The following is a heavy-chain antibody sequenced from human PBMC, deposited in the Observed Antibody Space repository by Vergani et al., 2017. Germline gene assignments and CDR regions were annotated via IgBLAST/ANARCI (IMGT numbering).Heavy chain of an antibody. V-gene: IGHV3-23*04. CDR1: GFTFSSYA. CDR3: ARDRLKGSVATFDGWYFDL. J-gene: IGHJ2*01. CDR2: ISGSGGST. Sequence: EVQLVESGGGLVQPGGSLRLSCAASGFTFSSYAMSWVRQAPGKGLGWVSAISGSGGSTYYADSVKGRFTISRDNSKNTLYLQMNSLRAEDTAVYYCARDRLKGSVATFDGWYFDLWGRGTLVTVSS. D-gene: IGHD5-12*01.